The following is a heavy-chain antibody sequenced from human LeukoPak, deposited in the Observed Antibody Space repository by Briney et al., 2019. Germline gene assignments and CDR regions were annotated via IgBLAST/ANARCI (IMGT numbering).Heavy chain of an antibody. Sequence: GGSLRLFCAASGFTFSSYSMNWVRQAPGKGLEWVSSISGSSSYIYYADSVKGRFTISRDNAKNSLYLQMNSLRAEDTAVYYCARDVAGGIAAAGNWFDPWGQGTLVTVSS. V-gene: IGHV3-21*01. J-gene: IGHJ5*02. CDR1: GFTFSSYS. CDR2: ISGSSSYI. CDR3: ARDVAGGIAAAGNWFDP. D-gene: IGHD6-13*01.